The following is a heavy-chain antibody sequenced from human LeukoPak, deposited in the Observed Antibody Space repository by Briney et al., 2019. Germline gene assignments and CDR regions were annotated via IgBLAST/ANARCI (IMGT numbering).Heavy chain of an antibody. V-gene: IGHV1-69*05. CDR1: GGTFSSYA. Sequence: SVKVSCKASGGTFSSYAISWVRQAPGQGLEWMGRTIPMFGTTNYAQKLQGRVTIITDESTSTAYMELSSLRSEDTAVYYCARDSXDDSSDYYHNHDYWGQGTLVTVSS. J-gene: IGHJ4*02. CDR2: TIPMFGTT. CDR3: ARDSXDDSSDYYHNHDY. D-gene: IGHD3-22*01.